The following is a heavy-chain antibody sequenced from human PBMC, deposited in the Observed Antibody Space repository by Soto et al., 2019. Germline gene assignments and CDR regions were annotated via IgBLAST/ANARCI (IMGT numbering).Heavy chain of an antibody. J-gene: IGHJ6*02. Sequence: GESLKISCKGSGYSFTSYWIGWVRQMPGKGLECMGIIYPGDSDTRYSPSFQGQVTISADKSISTAYLQWSSLKASDTAMYYCARTAAAGKYYYGMDVWGQGTTLTVSS. CDR3: ARTAAAGKYYYGMDV. D-gene: IGHD6-13*01. V-gene: IGHV5-51*01. CDR2: IYPGDSDT. CDR1: GYSFTSYW.